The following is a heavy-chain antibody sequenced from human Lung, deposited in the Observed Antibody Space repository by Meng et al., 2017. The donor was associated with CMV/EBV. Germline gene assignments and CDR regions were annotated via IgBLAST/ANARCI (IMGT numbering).Heavy chain of an antibody. CDR2: ISSNSSYR. D-gene: IGHD3-3*01. J-gene: IGHJ4*02. CDR1: GFTFSSYS. Sequence: GESLKISCAASGFTFSSYSMNWVRQAPGKGLEWASSISSNSSYRYYADSVKGRFTVSRDNAKNSLYLQMNSLRAEDTAVYYCARDLRNPPTSFGGVRTHVRYFDSWGQGXLVTVSS. V-gene: IGHV3-21*01. CDR3: ARDLRNPPTSFGGVRTHVRYFDS.